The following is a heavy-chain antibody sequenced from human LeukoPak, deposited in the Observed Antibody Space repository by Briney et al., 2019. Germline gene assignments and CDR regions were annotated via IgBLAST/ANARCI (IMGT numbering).Heavy chain of an antibody. J-gene: IGHJ4*02. CDR3: AANQLSKWELLDFDY. D-gene: IGHD1-26*01. CDR2: ISAYNGNT. V-gene: IGHV1-18*01. Sequence: VASVKISCKASGYTFTSYGISWVRQAPGQGLEWMGWISAYNGNTNYAQKLQGRVTMTTDTSTSTAYMELRSLRSDDTVVYYCAANQLSKWELLDFDYWGQGTLVTVSS. CDR1: GYTFTSYG.